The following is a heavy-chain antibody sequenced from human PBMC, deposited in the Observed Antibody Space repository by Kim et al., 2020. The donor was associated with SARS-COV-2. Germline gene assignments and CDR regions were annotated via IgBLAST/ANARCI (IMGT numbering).Heavy chain of an antibody. CDR2: ISGSGGST. CDR3: AKRVVAATPEVSRWGAFDI. J-gene: IGHJ3*02. D-gene: IGHD2-15*01. V-gene: IGHV3-23*01. Sequence: GGSLRLSCAASGFTFSSFAMSWVRQAPGKGLEWVSAISGSGGSTYYADSVKGRFTISRDNSKNTLYLEMNSLRAEDTAVYYCAKRVVAATPEVSRWGAFDIWGQGTMVTVSS. CDR1: GFTFSSFA.